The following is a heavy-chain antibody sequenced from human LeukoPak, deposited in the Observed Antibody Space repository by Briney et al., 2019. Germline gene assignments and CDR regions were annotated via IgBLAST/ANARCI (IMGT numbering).Heavy chain of an antibody. Sequence: PSETLSLTCTVSGGSISSSSYYWGWLRQPPGTGLEWIGSIYYSGSTYYNPSLKSRVTISVDTSKNQFSLKLSSVTAADTAVYYCARDRFYGGAVAPIDYWGQGTLVTVSS. V-gene: IGHV4-39*07. J-gene: IGHJ4*02. CDR3: ARDRFYGGAVAPIDY. D-gene: IGHD4/OR15-4a*01. CDR2: IYYSGST. CDR1: GGSISSSSYY.